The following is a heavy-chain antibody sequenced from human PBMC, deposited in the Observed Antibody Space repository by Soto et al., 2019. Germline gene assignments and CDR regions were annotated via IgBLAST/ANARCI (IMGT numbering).Heavy chain of an antibody. Sequence: QVQLQESGPGLVKPSQTLSLTCTVSGGSISSGDYYWSWIRQPPGKGLEWIGYIYYSGSTYYNPSLKSRVTISVDTSKNQFSLKLSSVTAADTAVYYCASGYCSGGSCAYYYYYGMDVWGRGTTVTVSS. CDR2: IYYSGST. V-gene: IGHV4-30-4*01. D-gene: IGHD2-15*01. CDR3: ASGYCSGGSCAYYYYYGMDV. J-gene: IGHJ6*02. CDR1: GGSISSGDYY.